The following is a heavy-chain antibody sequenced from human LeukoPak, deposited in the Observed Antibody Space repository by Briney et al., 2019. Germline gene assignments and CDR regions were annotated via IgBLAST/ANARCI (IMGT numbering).Heavy chain of an antibody. J-gene: IGHJ3*02. D-gene: IGHD3-3*01. CDR3: ARVVTIFGGAFDI. CDR2: IYYSGST. CDR1: GGSISSYY. Sequence: PSETLSLTCTVSGGSISSYYWSWIRQPPGKGLEWIGYIYYSGSTNYNPSLKSRVTMSADTSKNQFSLNLNSVTAADTAVYYCARVVTIFGGAFDIWGQGTMVTASS. V-gene: IGHV4-59*12.